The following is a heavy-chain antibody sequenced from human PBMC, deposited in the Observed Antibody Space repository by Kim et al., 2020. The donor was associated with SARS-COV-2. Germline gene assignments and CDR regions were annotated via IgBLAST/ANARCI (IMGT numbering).Heavy chain of an antibody. J-gene: IGHJ4*02. CDR3: SRADDFWTMGHFDY. V-gene: IGHV4-34*01. CDR1: GGSFSGYY. CDR2: INHSGST. Sequence: SETLSLTCAVYGGSFSGYYWSWIRQPPGKGLEWIGEINHSGSTNYNPSLKSRVTISVDTSKNQSSLKLSSVTAADTAVDYCSRADDFWTMGHFDYWGQG. D-gene: IGHD3-3*01.